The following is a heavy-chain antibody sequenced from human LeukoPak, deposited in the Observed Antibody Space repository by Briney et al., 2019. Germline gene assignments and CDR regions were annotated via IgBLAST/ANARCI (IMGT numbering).Heavy chain of an antibody. D-gene: IGHD3-22*01. CDR3: AREGYYDSSGYTFDY. CDR1: GFTFSDYY. V-gene: IGHV3-11*04. J-gene: IGHJ4*02. Sequence: GGSLRLSCAASGFTFSDYYMSWIRQAPGKGLEWVSYISSSGSTIYYADSVKGRFTISRDNAKNSLYLQMNSLRAEDTAAYYCAREGYYDSSGYTFDYWGQGTLVTVSS. CDR2: ISSSGSTI.